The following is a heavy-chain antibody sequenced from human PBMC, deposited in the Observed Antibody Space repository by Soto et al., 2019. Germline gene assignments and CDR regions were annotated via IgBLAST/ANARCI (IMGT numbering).Heavy chain of an antibody. J-gene: IGHJ4*02. CDR2: IKNKTDGGTT. CDR1: GFTFSNAW. V-gene: IGHV3-15*07. D-gene: IGHD2-15*01. Sequence: EVQLVESGGGLVKPGGSLRLSCAASGFTFSNAWMNWVRQAPGKGLEWVGRIKNKTDGGTTDYAAPVKGRFTISRDDSKNTLYLQMNSLKTEDTAVYYCTTGDCSGGSCYLWGYYFDYWGQGTLVTVSS. CDR3: TTGDCSGGSCYLWGYYFDY.